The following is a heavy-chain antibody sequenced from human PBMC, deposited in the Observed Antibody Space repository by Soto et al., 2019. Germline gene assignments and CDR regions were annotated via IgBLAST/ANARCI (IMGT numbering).Heavy chain of an antibody. CDR3: XXXXXXXXXXXXXXXFEY. V-gene: IGHV3-23*01. Sequence: EVQLLESGGGLVQPGGSLRLSCAASGFTFANYAMSWVRQAPGKGLEWXXVISGSGGTTHYADSVKGRFTFSRDNSKXXXXXXXXXXXXXXXXXXXXXXXXXXXXXXXXXXXFEYWGQGTLVTVSA. CDR2: ISGSGGTT. J-gene: IGHJ4*02. CDR1: GFTFANYA.